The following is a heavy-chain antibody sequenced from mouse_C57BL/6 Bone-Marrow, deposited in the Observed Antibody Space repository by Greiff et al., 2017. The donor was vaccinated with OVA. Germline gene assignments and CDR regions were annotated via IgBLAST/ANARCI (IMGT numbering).Heavy chain of an antibody. V-gene: IGHV1-19*01. J-gene: IGHJ1*03. Sequence: EVQLQQSGPVLVKPGASVKMSCKASGYTFTDYYMNWVKQSHGKSLEWIGVINPYNGGTSYNQKFKGKATLTVDKSSSTAYMELNSLASEDSAFYYCAREYCGSSYLYWYFDVWGTGTTVTVSS. CDR3: AREYCGSSYLYWYFDV. CDR1: GYTFTDYY. D-gene: IGHD1-1*01. CDR2: INPYNGGT.